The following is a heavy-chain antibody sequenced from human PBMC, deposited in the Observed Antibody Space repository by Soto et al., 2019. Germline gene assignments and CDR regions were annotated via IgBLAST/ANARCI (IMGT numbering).Heavy chain of an antibody. CDR3: ARGRYGDY. D-gene: IGHD1-1*01. CDR1: GYAFTTYG. Sequence: QVHLVQSGAEVKKPGASVKVSCKGSGYAFTTYGITWVRQAPGQGLEWMGWISAHNGNTNYAQKLQGRVTVTRDTSTGTANMERRSLRSDDTAVYYCARGRYGDYWGQGALVTVSS. V-gene: IGHV1-18*01. CDR2: ISAHNGNT. J-gene: IGHJ4*02.